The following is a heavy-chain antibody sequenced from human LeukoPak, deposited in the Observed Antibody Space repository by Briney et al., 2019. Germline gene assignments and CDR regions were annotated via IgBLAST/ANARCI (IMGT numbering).Heavy chain of an antibody. Sequence: GGSLRLSCAASGVFFNNYAMSWVRQAPGRGLEWVSSLSRSGASTYYADSVKGRFTISRDNSKNTLYLQMNTLRVEDAAVYYCAKTPLSILGFCDCWGQGTLVTVSS. J-gene: IGHJ4*02. CDR1: GVFFNNYA. D-gene: IGHD3-3*01. V-gene: IGHV3-23*01. CDR2: LSRSGAST. CDR3: AKTPLSILGFCDC.